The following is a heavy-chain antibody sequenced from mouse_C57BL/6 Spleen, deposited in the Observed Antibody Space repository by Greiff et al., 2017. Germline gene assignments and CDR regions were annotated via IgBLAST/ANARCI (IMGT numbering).Heavy chain of an antibody. CDR2: FHPYNDDT. D-gene: IGHD2-4*01. CDR3: ARRFYYDYHWYFDV. CDR1: GYTFTTYP. V-gene: IGHV1-47*01. J-gene: IGHJ1*03. Sequence: QVQLKQSGAELVKPGASVKMSCKASGYTFTTYPIEWMKQNHGKSLEWIGNFHPYNDDTKYNEKFKGKATLTVEKSSSTVYLELSRLTSDDSAVYYCARRFYYDYHWYFDVWGTGTTVTVSS.